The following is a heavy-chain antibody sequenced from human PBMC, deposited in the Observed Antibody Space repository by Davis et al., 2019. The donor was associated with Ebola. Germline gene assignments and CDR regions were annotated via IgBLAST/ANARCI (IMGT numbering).Heavy chain of an antibody. J-gene: IGHJ6*02. Sequence: GESLKISCAASGFTFSSYAMHWVRQAPGKGLEWVAVISYDGSNKYYADSVKGRFTVSRDNARNSLHLQMTSLRVEDTAVYYCVRDRGSIEGGEDYGMDVWGRGTTVTVSS. CDR2: ISYDGSNK. CDR3: VRDRGSIEGGEDYGMDV. D-gene: IGHD3-10*01. CDR1: GFTFSSYA. V-gene: IGHV3-30-3*01.